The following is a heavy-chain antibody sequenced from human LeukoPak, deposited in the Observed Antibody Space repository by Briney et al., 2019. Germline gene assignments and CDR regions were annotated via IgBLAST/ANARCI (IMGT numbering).Heavy chain of an antibody. V-gene: IGHV3-23*01. CDR3: AKAGLRYFDWSEAIDY. J-gene: IGHJ4*02. CDR2: ISGSGGST. CDR1: GFTFSSYA. Sequence: GGSLRLSCAASGFTFSSYAMSWVRQAPGKGLEWVSAISGSGGSTYYADSVKGRFNISRDNSKNTLYLQMNSLRAEDAAVYYCAKAGLRYFDWSEAIDYWGQGTLVTVSS. D-gene: IGHD3-9*01.